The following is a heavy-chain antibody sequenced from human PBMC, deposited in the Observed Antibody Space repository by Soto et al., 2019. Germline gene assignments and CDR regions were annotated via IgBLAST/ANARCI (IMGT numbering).Heavy chain of an antibody. D-gene: IGHD5-12*01. CDR1: GYTFTGYY. J-gene: IGHJ4*02. CDR2: INPNSGGT. V-gene: IGHV1-2*02. CDR3: ARDVVNGYEFEC. Sequence: ASVKVSCKASGYTFTGYYMHWVRQARGQGLEWMGWINPNSGGTNYAQKFQGRVTMTRDTSISTADMEPSRLRYDDTAVYYCARDVVNGYEFECWGQGTLVSVSS.